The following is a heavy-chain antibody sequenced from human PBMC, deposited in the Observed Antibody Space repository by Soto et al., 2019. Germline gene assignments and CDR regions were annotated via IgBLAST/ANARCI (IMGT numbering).Heavy chain of an antibody. V-gene: IGHV4-59*01. Sequence: SETLRLTCTVSAGSIRSYDWIWIRQPPGKGLEWIGYIYYSGSTNYNPSLKSRVTISVDTSKNQFSLMLNSVTAADTAVYYCAKERAAAAGPFDYWGQGMLVTVSS. J-gene: IGHJ4*02. CDR3: AKERAAAAGPFDY. CDR1: AGSIRSYD. D-gene: IGHD6-13*01. CDR2: IYYSGST.